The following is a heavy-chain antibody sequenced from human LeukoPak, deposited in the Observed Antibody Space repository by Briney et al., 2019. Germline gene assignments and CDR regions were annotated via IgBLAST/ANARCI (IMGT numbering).Heavy chain of an antibody. D-gene: IGHD3-3*01. Sequence: GGSLRLSCAASGFTVSNNYMTWVRQAPRKGLEWVSVIYSGNRTKYADSVKGRFIISRDNSKNTLLFQMNSLRAEDTAVYYCARLTSGNGLDVWGRGTTVTVS. J-gene: IGHJ6*02. CDR2: IYSGNRT. V-gene: IGHV3-66*04. CDR1: GFTVSNNY. CDR3: ARLTSGNGLDV.